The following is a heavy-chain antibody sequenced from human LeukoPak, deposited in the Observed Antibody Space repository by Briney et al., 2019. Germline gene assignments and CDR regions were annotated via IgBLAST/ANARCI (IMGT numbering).Heavy chain of an antibody. J-gene: IGHJ4*02. CDR2: INWNGGST. Sequence: GGSLRLSCAASGLTFDDYGMSWVRQAPGKGLEWVSGINWNGGSTGYADPVKGRFTISRDNAKNSLYLQMNSLRAEDTALYYCARDGSSSWYKRRYFDYWGQGTLVTVSS. CDR1: GLTFDDYG. D-gene: IGHD6-13*01. V-gene: IGHV3-20*04. CDR3: ARDGSSSWYKRRYFDY.